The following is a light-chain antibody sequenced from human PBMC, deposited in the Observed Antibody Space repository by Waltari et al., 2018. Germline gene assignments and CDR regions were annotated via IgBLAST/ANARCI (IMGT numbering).Light chain of an antibody. CDR2: DVT. CDR1: TSDFGVFYF. Sequence: SALTHPASVSGSPVQSFTISCTGTTSDFGVFYFVPWYQHHPGKVPQLVIFDVTNRPSGVSHRFSGSKSGNTASLTISGLQAEDEADYYCASYTRRSTVAFGGGTKLTVL. V-gene: IGLV2-14*03. CDR3: ASYTRRSTVA. J-gene: IGLJ2*01.